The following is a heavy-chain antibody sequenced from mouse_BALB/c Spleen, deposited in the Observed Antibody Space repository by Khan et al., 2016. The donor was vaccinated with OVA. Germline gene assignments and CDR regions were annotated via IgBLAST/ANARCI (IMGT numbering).Heavy chain of an antibody. D-gene: IGHD2-10*01. V-gene: IGHV2-6-1*01. CDR1: GFSLTNYG. CDR2: IWSDGNT. Sequence: QVQLKQSGPGLVAPSQSLSITYTISGFSLTNYGVHWVRQPPGKGLEWLVVIWSDGNTTYNSALKSRLSISKDNSKSQVFLKMNSLQTDDTAMYYCARQPYYHYYIMDYWGQGTSVTVSS. CDR3: ARQPYYHYYIMDY. J-gene: IGHJ4*01.